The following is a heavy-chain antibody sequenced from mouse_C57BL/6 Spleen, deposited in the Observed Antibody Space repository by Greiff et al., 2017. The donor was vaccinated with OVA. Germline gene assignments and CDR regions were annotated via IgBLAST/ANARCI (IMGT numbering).Heavy chain of an antibody. D-gene: IGHD3-2*02. Sequence: VQLQQPGAELVQPGASVKMSCKASGYTFTSYWITWVKQRPGQGLEWIGDIYPGSGSTNYTEKFKSKATLTVDTSSSTAYMQPSSLTSEDSAVYYCARQLRRAWFAYWGQGTLVTVSA. CDR2: IYPGSGST. CDR1: GYTFTSYW. J-gene: IGHJ3*01. V-gene: IGHV1-55*01. CDR3: ARQLRRAWFAY.